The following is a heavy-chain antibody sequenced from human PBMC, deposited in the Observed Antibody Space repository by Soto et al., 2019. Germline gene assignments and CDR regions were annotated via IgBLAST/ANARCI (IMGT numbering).Heavy chain of an antibody. CDR3: ARDWFGIDY. J-gene: IGHJ4*02. V-gene: IGHV1-18*01. D-gene: IGHD3-16*01. CDR2: INPYNGNT. Sequence: QVQLVQSGAEVKKPGASVKVSCKASGYTFTSYGISWVRQAPGQGLEWMGWINPYNGNTNYAQKLQGRVTRTTDTSTNTAYRELRSLRSDDKAVYYCARDWFGIDYWGQGTLVTVSS. CDR1: GYTFTSYG.